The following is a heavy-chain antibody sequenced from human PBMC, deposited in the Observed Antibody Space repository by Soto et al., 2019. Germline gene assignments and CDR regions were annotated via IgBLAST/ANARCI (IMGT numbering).Heavy chain of an antibody. CDR1: GFTFSSYG. CDR2: ISYDGSNK. V-gene: IGHV3-30*18. J-gene: IGHJ2*01. CDR3: AKGGQNWGSWYFDL. D-gene: IGHD7-27*01. Sequence: SGGGVVQPGRSLRLSCAASGFTFSSYGMHWVRQAPGKGLEWVAVISYDGSNKYYADSVKGRFTISRDNSKNTLYLQMNSLRAEDTAVYYCAKGGQNWGSWYFDLWGRGTLVTVSS.